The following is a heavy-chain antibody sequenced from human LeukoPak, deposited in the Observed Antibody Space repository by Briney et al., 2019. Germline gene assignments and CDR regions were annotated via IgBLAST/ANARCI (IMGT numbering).Heavy chain of an antibody. CDR1: GGSISSGGYS. Sequence: SETLSLTCAVSGGSISSGGYSWSWIRQPPGKGLEWIGYIYYSGSTYYNPSLKSRVTISVDTSKNQFSLKLSSVTAADTAVYYCARVASRGYSYGSLDYYMDVWGKGTTVTVSS. CDR3: ARVASRGYSYGSLDYYMDV. V-gene: IGHV4-30-4*07. D-gene: IGHD5-18*01. CDR2: IYYSGST. J-gene: IGHJ6*03.